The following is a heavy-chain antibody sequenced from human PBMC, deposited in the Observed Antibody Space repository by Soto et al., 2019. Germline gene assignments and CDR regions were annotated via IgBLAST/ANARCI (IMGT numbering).Heavy chain of an antibody. CDR2: LYWDDDK. CDR1: GFSLSTNGMG. D-gene: IGHD5-12*01. V-gene: IGHV2-5*02. J-gene: IGHJ4*02. CDR3: ARLTLGVYDLARQWEKFDY. Sequence: QITVKEAGLTLVKPTETLTLTCTFSGFSLSTNGMGVGWIRQPPGKALEWLALLYWDDDKRYSPSLRSRLTIIKVTSKNLVDLTIPNMDPVDPGMYYCARLTLGVYDLARQWEKFDYWGQGTLVTVSS.